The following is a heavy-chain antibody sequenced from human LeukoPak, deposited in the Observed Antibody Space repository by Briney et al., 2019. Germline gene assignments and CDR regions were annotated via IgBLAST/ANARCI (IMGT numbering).Heavy chain of an antibody. CDR3: ARVPTVTFFDY. CDR2: MYHSGST. Sequence: SETLSLTCSVSNYSISTDYYWGWVRQPPGKGLEWIGTMYHSGSTYYNPSLKSRVTISVDTSKNQFSLRLSSVTAADTAVYYCARVPTVTFFDYWGQGTLVTVSS. V-gene: IGHV4-38-2*02. J-gene: IGHJ4*02. D-gene: IGHD4-17*01. CDR1: NYSISTDYY.